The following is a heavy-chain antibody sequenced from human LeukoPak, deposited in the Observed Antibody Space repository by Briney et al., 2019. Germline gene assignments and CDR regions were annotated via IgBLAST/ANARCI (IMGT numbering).Heavy chain of an antibody. CDR1: GYSISSGYY. V-gene: IGHV4-38-2*01. J-gene: IGHJ5*02. CDR2: IYHSGST. Sequence: SETLSLTCAVSGYSISSGYYWGWIRQPPGKGLEWIGNIYHSGSTNYNPSLKSRVTISVDTSKNQFSLKLSSVTAADTAVYYCARGSRIAARPRWFDPWGQGTLVTVSS. CDR3: ARGSRIAARPRWFDP. D-gene: IGHD6-6*01.